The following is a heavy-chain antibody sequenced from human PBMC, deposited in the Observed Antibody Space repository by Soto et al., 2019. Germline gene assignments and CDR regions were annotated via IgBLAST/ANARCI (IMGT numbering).Heavy chain of an antibody. CDR1: GYTFTSYA. V-gene: IGHV1-3*01. J-gene: IGHJ6*04. Sequence: ASVKVSCKASGYTFTSYAMHWVRQAPGQRLEWMGWINAGNGNTKYSQKFQGRVTITRDTSASTAYMELSSLRSEDTAVYYCARDSCSMVQGDVYYYGMYGWGKGSTVTVSS. CDR2: INAGNGNT. CDR3: ARDSCSMVQGDVYYYGMYG. D-gene: IGHD3-10*01.